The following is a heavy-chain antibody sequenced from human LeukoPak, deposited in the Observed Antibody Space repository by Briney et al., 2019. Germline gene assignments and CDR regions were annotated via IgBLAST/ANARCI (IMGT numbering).Heavy chain of an antibody. V-gene: IGHV3-21*01. CDR2: ISPSGSIS. J-gene: IGHJ4*02. Sequence: PGGSLRLSCAASGFTFSSHGINWVRQAPGKGLEWVSGISPSGSISYYADSVKGRFTISRDNAKNSLYLQMNSLRAEDTAVYYCARDIYYYDTSGYYFPGGSDYWGQGTLVTVSS. CDR3: ARDIYYYDTSGYYFPGGSDY. CDR1: GFTFSSHG. D-gene: IGHD3-22*01.